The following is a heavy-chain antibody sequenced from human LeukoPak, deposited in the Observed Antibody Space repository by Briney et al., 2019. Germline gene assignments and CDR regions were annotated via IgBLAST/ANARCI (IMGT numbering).Heavy chain of an antibody. J-gene: IGHJ4*02. CDR3: ASIYDSSDPGDY. Sequence: SVKVSCKASGGTFSSYAISWVRQAPGQGLEWMGRIIPILGIANYAQEFQGRVTITADKSTSTAYMELSSLRAEDTAVYYCASIYDSSDPGDYWGQGTLVTVSS. V-gene: IGHV1-69*04. CDR1: GGTFSSYA. D-gene: IGHD3-22*01. CDR2: IIPILGIA.